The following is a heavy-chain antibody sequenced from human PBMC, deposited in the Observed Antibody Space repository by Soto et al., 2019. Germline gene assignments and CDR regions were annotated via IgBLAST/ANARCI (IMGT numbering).Heavy chain of an antibody. CDR1: GFTFSNAW. CDR3: TTDPLPYGMDV. Sequence: GGSLRLSCAASGFTFSNAWMNWVRQAPGKGLEWVARIKSKTDGGTTDYAAPVKGRFTISRDDSKNTLYLQMNSLKTEDTAVYYCTTDPLPYGMDVWGQGTTVTVSS. CDR2: IKSKTDGGTT. V-gene: IGHV3-15*07. J-gene: IGHJ6*02.